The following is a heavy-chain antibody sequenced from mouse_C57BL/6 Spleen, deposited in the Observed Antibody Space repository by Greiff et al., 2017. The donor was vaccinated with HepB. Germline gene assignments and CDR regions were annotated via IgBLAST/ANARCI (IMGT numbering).Heavy chain of an antibody. Sequence: VQLQQSGAELVKPGASVKLSCKASGYTFTSYWMHWVKQRPGQGLEWIGMIHPNSGSTNYNEKFKSKATLTVDKSSSTAYMQLSSLTSEDSAVYYCARTRWAPFDYWGQGTTLTVSS. V-gene: IGHV1-64*01. D-gene: IGHD1-1*02. CDR1: GYTFTSYW. CDR2: IHPNSGST. J-gene: IGHJ2*01. CDR3: ARTRWAPFDY.